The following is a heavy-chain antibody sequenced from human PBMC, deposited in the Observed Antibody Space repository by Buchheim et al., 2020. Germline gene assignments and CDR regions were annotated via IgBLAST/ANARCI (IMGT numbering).Heavy chain of an antibody. J-gene: IGHJ2*01. CDR2: IKQDGSEK. D-gene: IGHD6-13*01. Sequence: EVQLVESGGGLVQPGGSLRLSCAASGFTFSSYWMSWVRQAPGKGLEWVANIKQDGSEKYYVDSVKGRFTISRDNAKNSLYLQMNSLRAEDTAVYYCARDYSSSRSSYWYFDLWGRGTL. CDR1: GFTFSSYW. V-gene: IGHV3-7*01. CDR3: ARDYSSSRSSYWYFDL.